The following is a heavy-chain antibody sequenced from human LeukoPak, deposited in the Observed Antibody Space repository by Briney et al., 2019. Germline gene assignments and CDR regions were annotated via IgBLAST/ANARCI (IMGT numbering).Heavy chain of an antibody. D-gene: IGHD2-21*02. Sequence: TGGSLRLSCAASGFTFSYYAMHWVRQAPGKGLEWVALISSDGSDKYYADSMKGRFTISRDNSKNTLYLQMTSLRGEDTAMYYCAREGTARDAFDIWGQGTMVTVSS. CDR1: GFTFSYYA. V-gene: IGHV3-30-3*01. J-gene: IGHJ3*02. CDR3: AREGTARDAFDI. CDR2: ISSDGSDK.